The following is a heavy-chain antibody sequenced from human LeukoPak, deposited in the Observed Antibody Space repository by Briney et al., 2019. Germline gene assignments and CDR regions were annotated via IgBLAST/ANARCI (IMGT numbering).Heavy chain of an antibody. V-gene: IGHV1-24*01. CDR1: GYTLTELS. Sequence: ASVKVSCKVSGYTLTELSTHWVRQAPGKGLEWMGGFDPEDGETIYAQKFQGRVTMTEDTSTDTAYMELSSLRSEDTAVYYCATAPHYDFPLDYWGQGTLVTVSS. CDR2: FDPEDGET. D-gene: IGHD3-3*01. J-gene: IGHJ4*02. CDR3: ATAPHYDFPLDY.